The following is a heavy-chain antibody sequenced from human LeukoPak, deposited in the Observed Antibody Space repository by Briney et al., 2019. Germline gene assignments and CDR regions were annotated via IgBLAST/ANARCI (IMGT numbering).Heavy chain of an antibody. CDR1: GLTFSSSW. D-gene: IGHD2/OR15-2a*01. CDR3: ARDLAFSRLDY. J-gene: IGHJ4*02. Sequence: GGSLRLSCAVSGLTFSSSWMDWVRQAPGKGLEWVASINPDGNKKYSADSVKGRFTISRDNAENSLYLQMNSLRVEDTAFYYCARDLAFSRLDYWGQGMLVTVSS. CDR2: INPDGNKK. V-gene: IGHV3-7*01.